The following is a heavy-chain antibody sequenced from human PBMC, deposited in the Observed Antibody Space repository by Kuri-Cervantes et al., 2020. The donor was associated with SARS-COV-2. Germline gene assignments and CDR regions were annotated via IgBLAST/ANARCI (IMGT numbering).Heavy chain of an antibody. CDR3: ARGSDSTGTARSAFDI. D-gene: IGHD1-1*01. V-gene: IGHV4-4*07. CDR2: IYTSGST. J-gene: IGHJ3*02. Sequence: GSLRLSCTVSGGSISSYYWSWIRQPAGKGLEWIRRIYTSGSTNYNPSLKSRVTMSVDTSKNQFSLKLSSVTAADTAVYYCARGSDSTGTARSAFDIWGQGTMVTVSS. CDR1: GGSISSYY.